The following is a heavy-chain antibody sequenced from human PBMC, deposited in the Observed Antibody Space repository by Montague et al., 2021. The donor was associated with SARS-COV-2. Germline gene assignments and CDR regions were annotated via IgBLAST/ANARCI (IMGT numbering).Heavy chain of an antibody. CDR2: IYSGGST. CDR1: GFTVSSNY. Sequence: SLRLSCAASGFTVSSNYMSWVRQAPGKRLEWVSVIYSGGSTYYADSVKGRFTISRHNSKNTLYLQMNSLRAEDTAVYHCARTFMSDAFDIWGQGTMVTVSS. J-gene: IGHJ3*02. CDR3: ARTFMSDAFDI. V-gene: IGHV3-53*04. D-gene: IGHD3-16*01.